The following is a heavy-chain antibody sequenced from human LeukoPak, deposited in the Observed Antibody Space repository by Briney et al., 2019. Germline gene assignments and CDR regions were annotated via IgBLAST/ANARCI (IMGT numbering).Heavy chain of an antibody. CDR3: ARGGSSGYPAWAFDI. D-gene: IGHD3-22*01. CDR2: IYYSGRT. J-gene: IGHJ3*02. V-gene: IGHV4-59*01. Sequence: SETLSLTCTVSGVSIRSYCWNWIRQPPGKELEWIGSIYYSGRTNYNPSLKSRVTMSVDTSKNQFSLNLYSVTAADTAVYYCARGGSSGYPAWAFDIWGQGTMVTVSS. CDR1: GVSIRSYC.